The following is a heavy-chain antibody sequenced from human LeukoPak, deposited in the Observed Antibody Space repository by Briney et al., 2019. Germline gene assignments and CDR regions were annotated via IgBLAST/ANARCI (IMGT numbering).Heavy chain of an antibody. V-gene: IGHV3-69-1*01. D-gene: IGHD2-2*01. CDR3: AGETSTSDFNXLXX. CDR2: IRNNGAI. Sequence: PGGSLRLSCVASGFNFRDHEMNWVRQAPGKGLEWVSKIRNNGAISYANSVKGRFIISRDNARSSLYLQMNNLRAEDTVLYFCAGETSTSDFNXLXXWG. J-gene: IGHJ3*01. CDR1: GFNFRDHE.